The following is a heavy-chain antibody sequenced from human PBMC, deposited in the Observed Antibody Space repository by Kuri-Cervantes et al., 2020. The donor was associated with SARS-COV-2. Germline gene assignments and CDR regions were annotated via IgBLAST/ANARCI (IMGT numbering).Heavy chain of an antibody. CDR1: XXFCGYY. Sequence: XXFCGYYWSWIRQPPGKGLEWIGEINHSGSTNYNPSLKSRVTISVDTSKNQFSLKLSSVTAADTAVYYCARARWGSGWTYYYYSMDVWGQGTTVTVSS. CDR3: ARARWGSGWTYYYYSMDV. V-gene: IGHV4-34*01. D-gene: IGHD6-19*01. J-gene: IGHJ6*02. CDR2: INHSGST.